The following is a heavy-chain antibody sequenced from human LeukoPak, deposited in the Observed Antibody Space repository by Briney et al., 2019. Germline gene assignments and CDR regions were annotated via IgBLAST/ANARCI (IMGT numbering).Heavy chain of an antibody. CDR2: INSGGST. CDR1: GFTVSSNY. CDR3: ARDYCTGGSCYFDY. D-gene: IGHD2-15*01. J-gene: IGHJ4*02. V-gene: IGHV3-53*01. Sequence: GGSLRLSCAASGFTVSSNYMSWVRQAPGKGLEWVSVINSGGSTYYADSVKGRFTISRDTSKNTLYLQMNSLRAEDTAVYYCARDYCTGGSCYFDYWGQGTLVTVSS.